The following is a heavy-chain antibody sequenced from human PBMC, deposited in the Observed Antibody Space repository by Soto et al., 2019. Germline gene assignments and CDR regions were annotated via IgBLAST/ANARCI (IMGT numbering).Heavy chain of an antibody. D-gene: IGHD5-18*01. CDR3: ARVSAMVTHYFDY. Sequence: SETLSLTCIVSGGSISSYYWSWIRQPPGKGLEWIGYIYYSGNTNYNPSLKSRVTISVDTSKNQFSLNLSSVTAADTAVYYCARVSAMVTHYFDYWGQGTLVTVS. CDR2: IYYSGNT. J-gene: IGHJ4*02. V-gene: IGHV4-59*01. CDR1: GGSISSYY.